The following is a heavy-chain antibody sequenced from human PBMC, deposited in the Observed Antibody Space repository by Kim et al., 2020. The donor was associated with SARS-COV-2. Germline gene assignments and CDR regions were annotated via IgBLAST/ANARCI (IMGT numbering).Heavy chain of an antibody. Sequence: GGSLRLSCAASGFSFSDYYMSWMRQAPGKGLGWVSYITRGSTYRDYAVSVKGRFTISRDDAQNSLYLQMNSLRADDTAVYYCARMGAPWGQGTLVTVSS. CDR3: ARMGAP. V-gene: IGHV3-11*06. J-gene: IGHJ4*02. CDR2: ITRGSTYR. CDR1: GFSFSDYY.